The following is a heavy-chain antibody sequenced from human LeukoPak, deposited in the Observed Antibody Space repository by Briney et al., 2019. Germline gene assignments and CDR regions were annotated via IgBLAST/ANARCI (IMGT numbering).Heavy chain of an antibody. CDR3: GRLMGGYDSYFYGMDV. Sequence: PGGSLRLSCAASGFTFSSYAMHWVRQAPGKGLEWVAVISYDGTNKYYADSVKGRFTISRDNSQNTLYLQMNSLRPEDTAVYYCGRLMGGYDSYFYGMDVWGQGTTVTVSS. CDR1: GFTFSSYA. V-gene: IGHV3-30*03. CDR2: ISYDGTNK. J-gene: IGHJ6*02. D-gene: IGHD5-12*01.